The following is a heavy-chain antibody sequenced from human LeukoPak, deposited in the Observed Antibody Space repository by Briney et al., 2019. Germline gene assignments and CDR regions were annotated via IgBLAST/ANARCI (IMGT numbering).Heavy chain of an antibody. J-gene: IGHJ4*02. CDR3: ATKNDYGDYLNY. Sequence: SETLSLTXAVYGGSSSGYFWSWIRQPPGKGLEWIGEINHSGSTNYNPSLKSRVTISVDTSKNQFSLKLSSVTAADTAVYYCATKNDYGDYLNYWGRGTLVTVSS. V-gene: IGHV4-34*01. CDR2: INHSGST. D-gene: IGHD4-17*01. CDR1: GGSSSGYF.